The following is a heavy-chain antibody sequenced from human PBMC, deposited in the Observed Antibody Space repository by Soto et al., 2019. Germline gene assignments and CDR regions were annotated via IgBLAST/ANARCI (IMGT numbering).Heavy chain of an antibody. CDR1: GGSISSYY. Sequence: QVQLQESGPGLVKPSETLSLTCTVSGGSISSYYWSWIRQSPGKGLEWIGYIHYCGSTKSNPSLKSRVTISVDTSRNQVSLKLSSVTAADSAVYFCARARYQLLHPYYYGMDVWGQGTTVTVSS. CDR2: IHYCGST. V-gene: IGHV4-59*01. D-gene: IGHD2-2*01. J-gene: IGHJ6*02. CDR3: ARARYQLLHPYYYGMDV.